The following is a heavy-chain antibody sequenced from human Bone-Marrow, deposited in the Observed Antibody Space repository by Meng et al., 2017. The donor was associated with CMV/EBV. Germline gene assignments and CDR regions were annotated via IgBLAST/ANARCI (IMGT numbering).Heavy chain of an antibody. J-gene: IGHJ4*02. CDR3: ARVGEYQLLYSIDY. D-gene: IGHD2-2*02. Sequence: GESLKISCAASGFTFDDYGISWVRQAPGKGLEWVPGINWNGGSTCYADSVKGRFIISRDNAKNSLYLQMNSLRAEDTAWYYCARVGEYQLLYSIDYWGQGTLVTVSS. V-gene: IGHV3-20*04. CDR2: INWNGGST. CDR1: GFTFDDYG.